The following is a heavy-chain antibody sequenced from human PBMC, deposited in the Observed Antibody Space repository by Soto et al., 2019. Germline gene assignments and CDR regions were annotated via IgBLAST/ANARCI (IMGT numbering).Heavy chain of an antibody. D-gene: IGHD1-26*01. CDR2: IYYSGST. CDR3: ATTGSNNYGMDV. V-gene: IGHV4-39*01. Sequence: QLQLQESGPGLVKPSETLSLTCTVSGGSISSSSYYWGWIRQPPGKGLEWIGSIYYSGSTYYNPSLKGRVTISADTAKNPLSLKLSSVTGADTAVYYGATTGSNNYGMDVWGQGTTVTVSS. J-gene: IGHJ6*02. CDR1: GGSISSSSYY.